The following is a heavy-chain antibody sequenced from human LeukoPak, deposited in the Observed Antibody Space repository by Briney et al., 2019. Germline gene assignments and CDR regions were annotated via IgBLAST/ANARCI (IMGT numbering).Heavy chain of an antibody. V-gene: IGHV4-30-4*01. CDR2: IYYSGST. CDR3: ARGPNLRFLEWLPSYGMDV. J-gene: IGHJ6*02. CDR1: GGSISSGDYC. Sequence: SQTLSLTCTVSGGSISSGDYCWSWIRQPPGKGPEWIGYIYYSGSTYYNPSLKSRVTISVDTSKNQFSLKLSSVTAADTAVYYCARGPNLRFLEWLPSYGMDVWGQGTTVTVSS. D-gene: IGHD3-3*01.